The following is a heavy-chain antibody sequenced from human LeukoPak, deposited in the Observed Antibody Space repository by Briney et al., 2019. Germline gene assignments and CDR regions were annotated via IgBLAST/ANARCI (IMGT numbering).Heavy chain of an antibody. V-gene: IGHV3-23*01. CDR3: ATRDPCSGGSCYGLGY. CDR1: GFTFSSYA. Sequence: GGSLRLSCAASGFTFSSYAMNWVRQAPGKGLEWVSTISDSGDWAQYADSVKGRFTISRDNSKSTLHLVMNSLRAEDTAVYYCATRDPCSGGSCYGLGYWGQGTLVTVSS. D-gene: IGHD2-15*01. J-gene: IGHJ4*02. CDR2: ISDSGDWA.